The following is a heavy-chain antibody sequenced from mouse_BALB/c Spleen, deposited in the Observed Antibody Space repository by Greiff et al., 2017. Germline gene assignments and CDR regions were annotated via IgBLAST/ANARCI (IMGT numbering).Heavy chain of an antibody. Sequence: EVQGVESGGGLVKPGGSLKLSCAASGFTFSSYTMSWVRQTPEKRLEWVATISSGGSYTYYPDSVKGRFTISRDNAKNTLYLQMSSLKSEDTAMYYCTRDGYYFDYWGQGTTLTVSS. V-gene: IGHV5-6-4*01. CDR3: TRDGYYFDY. CDR2: ISSGGSYT. J-gene: IGHJ2*01. CDR1: GFTFSSYT.